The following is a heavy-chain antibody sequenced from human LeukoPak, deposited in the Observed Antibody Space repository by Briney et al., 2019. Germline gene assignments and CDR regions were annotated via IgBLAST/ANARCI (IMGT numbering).Heavy chain of an antibody. V-gene: IGHV4-30-2*01. Sequence: PSETLSLTCTVSGGSISSGGYYWSWIRQPPGKGLEWIGYIYHSGSTYYHPSLKSRVTISVDRSKNQFSLKLSSVTAADTAVYYCARDGLLWFGEYPSYAFDIWGQGTMVTVSS. CDR3: ARDGLLWFGEYPSYAFDI. D-gene: IGHD3-10*01. CDR1: GGSISSGGYY. J-gene: IGHJ3*02. CDR2: IYHSGST.